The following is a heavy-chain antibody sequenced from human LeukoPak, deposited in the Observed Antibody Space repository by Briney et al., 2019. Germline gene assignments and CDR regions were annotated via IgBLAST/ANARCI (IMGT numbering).Heavy chain of an antibody. V-gene: IGHV4-39*01. CDR1: GGSISSSSYY. J-gene: IGHJ3*02. D-gene: IGHD3-22*01. CDR3: AGGIVVGPDAFDI. Sequence: PSETLSLTCTVSGGSISSSSYYWGWIRQPPGKGLEWIGSIHYSGSTYYNPSLKSRVTISVDTSKNQFSLKLSSVTAADTAVYYCAGGIVVGPDAFDIWGQGTMVTVSS. CDR2: IHYSGST.